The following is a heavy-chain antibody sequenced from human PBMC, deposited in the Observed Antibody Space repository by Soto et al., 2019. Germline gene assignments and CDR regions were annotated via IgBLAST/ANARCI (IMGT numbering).Heavy chain of an antibody. Sequence: GGSLRLSCAASGFTFTNVAMTWVRQAPGKGLEWVSTITDSGGSTDYADSVKGRFTISRDNSKSTLYLQMNNLRADDRAVYYCAKLYWNPRYFDYWGQGARVTVSS. J-gene: IGHJ4*02. CDR1: GFTFTNVA. CDR2: ITDSGGST. V-gene: IGHV3-23*01. D-gene: IGHD1-1*01. CDR3: AKLYWNPRYFDY.